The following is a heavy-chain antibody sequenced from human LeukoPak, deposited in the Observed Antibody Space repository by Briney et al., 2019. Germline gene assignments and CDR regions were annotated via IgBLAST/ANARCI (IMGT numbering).Heavy chain of an antibody. J-gene: IGHJ4*02. D-gene: IGHD5-18*01. CDR3: AKNNERWIQLWPQDYFDY. V-gene: IGHV3-30*18. CDR1: GFTFSSYG. Sequence: GGSLRLSCAASGFTFSSYGMHWVRQAPGKGLEWAAVISYDGSNKYYADSVKGRFTISRDNSKNTLYLQMNSLRAEDTAVYYCAKNNERWIQLWPQDYFDYWGQGTLVTVSS. CDR2: ISYDGSNK.